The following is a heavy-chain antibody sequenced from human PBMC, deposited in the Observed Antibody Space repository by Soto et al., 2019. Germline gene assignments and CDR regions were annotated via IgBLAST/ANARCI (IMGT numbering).Heavy chain of an antibody. J-gene: IGHJ4*02. D-gene: IGHD3-22*01. Sequence: ESGGSLVKPGGSLRLSCAASGFTFSSYSMNWVRQAPGKGLEWVSSISSSSSYIYYADSVKGRFTISRDNAKNSLYLQMNSLRAEDTAVYYCARDYYDSSGYLAFLDYWGQGTLVTVSS. CDR3: ARDYYDSSGYLAFLDY. CDR2: ISSSSSYI. V-gene: IGHV3-21*01. CDR1: GFTFSSYS.